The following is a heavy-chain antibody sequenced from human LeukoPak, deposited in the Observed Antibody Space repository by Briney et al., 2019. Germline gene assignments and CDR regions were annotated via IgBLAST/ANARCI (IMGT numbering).Heavy chain of an antibody. J-gene: IGHJ3*02. CDR2: IYTSGST. Sequence: SETLSLTCTVSGGSISSYYWSWIRQPAGKGLEWIGRIYTSGSTNYNPSLKSRVTMSVDTSKNQFSLKLSSVTAADTAVYYCARDPFSPHPQREVDIWGQGTMVTVSS. V-gene: IGHV4-4*07. CDR1: GGSISSYY. CDR3: ARDPFSPHPQREVDI. D-gene: IGHD1-26*01.